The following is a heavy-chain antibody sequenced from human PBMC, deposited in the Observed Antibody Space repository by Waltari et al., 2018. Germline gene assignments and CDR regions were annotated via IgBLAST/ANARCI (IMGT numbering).Heavy chain of an antibody. CDR2: INHSGST. V-gene: IGHV4-34*01. CDR1: GRSFSGYY. D-gene: IGHD3-10*01. Sequence: QVQLQQWGAGLLKPSEALSLTCAVYGRSFSGYYLGWIRQHPGKGLEWIGEINHSGSTNYNTSLKSRVTISVDTSKNQFSLKLSSVTAADTAVYYCGGRVTPSGFDPWGQGTLVTVSS. CDR3: GGRVTPSGFDP. J-gene: IGHJ5*02.